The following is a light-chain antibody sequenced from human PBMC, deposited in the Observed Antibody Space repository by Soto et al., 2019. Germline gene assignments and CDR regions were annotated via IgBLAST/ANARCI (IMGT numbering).Light chain of an antibody. Sequence: EIVLTQSPATLSLSPGERATLSCRASQSVSSYLAWYQQKPGQAPRLLIYDASNRVTGIPARFSGSGSGTDFTLTIGSLEPEDFAVYYCQQRSNWPPSLTFGGGTKVEIK. V-gene: IGKV3-11*01. CDR1: QSVSSY. CDR3: QQRSNWPPSLT. CDR2: DAS. J-gene: IGKJ4*01.